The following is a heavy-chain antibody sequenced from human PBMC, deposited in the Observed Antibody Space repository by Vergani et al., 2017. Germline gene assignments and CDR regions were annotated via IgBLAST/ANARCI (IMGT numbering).Heavy chain of an antibody. V-gene: IGHV3-21*01. D-gene: IGHD2-15*01. CDR3: ARISGGSAPYLHY. J-gene: IGHJ1*01. CDR2: ISSSSSYI. Sequence: EVQLLESGGGLVQPGGSLRLSCAASGFTFSSFALSWVRQAPGKGLEWVSSISSSSSYIYYADSVKGRFTISRDNAKNSLYLQMNSLRAEDTAVYYCARISGGSAPYLHYWGQGTLVTVAS. CDR1: GFTFSSFA.